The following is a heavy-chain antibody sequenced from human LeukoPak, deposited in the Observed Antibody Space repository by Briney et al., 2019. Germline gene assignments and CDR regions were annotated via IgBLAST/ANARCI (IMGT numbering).Heavy chain of an antibody. V-gene: IGHV4-38-2*02. Sequence: SSETLSLTCTVSGYSISSGYYWGWIRQPPGKGLEWIGSIYHSGSTYYNPSLKSRVTISVDTSKNQFSLKLSSVTAADTAVYYCARIRGHSSSWYVSYWGQGTLVTVSS. CDR1: GYSISSGYY. J-gene: IGHJ4*02. D-gene: IGHD6-13*01. CDR2: IYHSGST. CDR3: ARIRGHSSSWYVSY.